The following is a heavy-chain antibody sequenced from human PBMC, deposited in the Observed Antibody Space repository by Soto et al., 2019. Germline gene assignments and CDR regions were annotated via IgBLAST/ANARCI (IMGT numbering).Heavy chain of an antibody. V-gene: IGHV1-46*01. CDR1: GYTFTSYY. J-gene: IGHJ4*02. CDR2: INPSGGST. Sequence: ASVKVSCKASGYTFTSYYMHWVRQAPGQGLEWMGIINPSGGSTSYAQKFQGRVTMTRDTSTSTVYMELSSLRSEDTAVYYCASSVVVVAATGQYYFDYWGQGTLVTVSS. D-gene: IGHD2-15*01. CDR3: ASSVVVVAATGQYYFDY.